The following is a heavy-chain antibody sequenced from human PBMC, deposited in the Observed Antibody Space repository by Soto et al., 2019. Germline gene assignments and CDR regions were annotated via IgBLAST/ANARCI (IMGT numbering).Heavy chain of an antibody. CDR3: AKGRGTIVVTGAYDI. Sequence: GGSLKLSCGGSGFSFDDYTMHWVRQAPGKGPEWVASLSWNSGFSGYADSVKGRFTISRDNAQSSVHLQMNNLRTEDTALYYCAKGRGTIVVTGAYDIWGQGTMVTVSS. V-gene: IGHV3-9*01. CDR1: GFSFDDYT. J-gene: IGHJ3*02. D-gene: IGHD6-19*01. CDR2: LSWNSGFS.